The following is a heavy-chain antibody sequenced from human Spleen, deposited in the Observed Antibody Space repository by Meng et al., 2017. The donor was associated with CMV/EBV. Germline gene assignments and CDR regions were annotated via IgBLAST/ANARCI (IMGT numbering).Heavy chain of an antibody. CDR3: ARGPYYYGSGTYGLFDY. J-gene: IGHJ4*02. Sequence: SETLSLTCAVYGGSFSGYYWSWIRQPPGKGLEWIGEINHSGSTNYDPSLTSRVSMSVDTSKNQFSLKMSSVTAGDTAVYYCARGPYYYGSGTYGLFDYWGQGALVTVSS. CDR2: INHSGST. D-gene: IGHD3-10*01. V-gene: IGHV4-34*01. CDR1: GGSFSGYY.